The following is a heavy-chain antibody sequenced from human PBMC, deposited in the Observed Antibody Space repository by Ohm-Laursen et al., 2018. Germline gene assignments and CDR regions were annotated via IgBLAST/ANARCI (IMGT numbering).Heavy chain of an antibody. CDR3: ARTPYSSGWYGWFDP. CDR2: ISGGGGGT. Sequence: SLRLSCSASGFTFSSYAMTWVRQAPGKGLEWVSGISGGGGGTYYADSVKGRFTISRDNSKNSLYLQMNSLRAEDTAVYYCARTPYSSGWYGWFDPWGQGTLVTVSS. CDR1: GFTFSSYA. D-gene: IGHD6-19*01. J-gene: IGHJ5*02. V-gene: IGHV3-23*01.